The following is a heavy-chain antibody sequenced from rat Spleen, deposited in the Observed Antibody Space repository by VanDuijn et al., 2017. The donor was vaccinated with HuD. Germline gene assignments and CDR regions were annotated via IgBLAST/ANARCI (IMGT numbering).Heavy chain of an antibody. J-gene: IGHJ2*01. CDR1: GFTFSNYD. CDR3: ARQRGDY. Sequence: EVQLVESGGGLVQPGRSLKLSCAASGFTFSNYDMAWVRQAPTKGLEWISSISNDGGTTYYPDSVKGRFTISRDNAKSTLYLQMDSLRSEDTATYYCARQRGDYWGQGVMVTVSS. D-gene: IGHD1-11*01. CDR2: ISNDGGTT. V-gene: IGHV5S23*01.